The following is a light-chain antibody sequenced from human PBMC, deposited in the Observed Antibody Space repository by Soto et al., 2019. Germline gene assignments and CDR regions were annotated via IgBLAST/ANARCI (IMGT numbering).Light chain of an antibody. CDR2: GAS. CDR1: QSVNSN. Sequence: EVVMTQSPATLSASPGERATVSCRASQSVNSNLAWYQQKPGQAPRLLIYGASTRATGIPARFIGSGSGAEFTLTISSLQSEDLAVYYCQQYDNWPPWPFGQGTKVEIK. CDR3: QQYDNWPPWP. J-gene: IGKJ1*01. V-gene: IGKV3-15*01.